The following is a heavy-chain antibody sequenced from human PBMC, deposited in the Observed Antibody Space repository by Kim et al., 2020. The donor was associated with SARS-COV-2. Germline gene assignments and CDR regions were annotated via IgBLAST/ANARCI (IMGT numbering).Heavy chain of an antibody. Sequence: SETLSLTCTVSGGSINSDYYYWGWIRQPPGKGLAWIGSFYYSGVTSYNPSLKSRLTMSVETSMNQFSLKLSSVTAADTAVYYCARAVVVPGAGDAFDIWG. D-gene: IGHD2-2*01. CDR3: ARAVVVPGAGDAFDI. CDR2: FYYSGVT. J-gene: IGHJ3*02. CDR1: GGSINSDYYY. V-gene: IGHV4-39*01.